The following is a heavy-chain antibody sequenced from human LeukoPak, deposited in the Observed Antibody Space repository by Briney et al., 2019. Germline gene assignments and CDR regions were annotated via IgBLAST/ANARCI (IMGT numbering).Heavy chain of an antibody. CDR3: ARVSIVVVPAAIPGDDAFDI. CDR2: INPNSGGT. J-gene: IGHJ3*02. Sequence: VASVKVSCKASGYTFTSYYMHWVRQAPGQGLEWMGWINPNSGGTNCAQKFQGRVTMTRDTSISTAYMELSRLRSDDTAVYYCARVSIVVVPAAIPGDDAFDIWGQGTMVTVSS. CDR1: GYTFTSYY. V-gene: IGHV1-2*02. D-gene: IGHD2-2*02.